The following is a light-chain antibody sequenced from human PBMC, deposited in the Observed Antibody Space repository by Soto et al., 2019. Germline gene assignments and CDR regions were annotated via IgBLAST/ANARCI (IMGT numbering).Light chain of an antibody. V-gene: IGKV3-15*01. J-gene: IGKJ4*01. CDR2: GAS. Sequence: EIVMTQSPATLSVSPGESATLSCRASQSVRSNLAWYQQKPDQAPRLLIYGASTRATGIPAGFSGSGSGTEFTLTISSLQSEDFAVYYCHQYNMWPPLIFGGGTKVEIK. CDR1: QSVRSN. CDR3: HQYNMWPPLI.